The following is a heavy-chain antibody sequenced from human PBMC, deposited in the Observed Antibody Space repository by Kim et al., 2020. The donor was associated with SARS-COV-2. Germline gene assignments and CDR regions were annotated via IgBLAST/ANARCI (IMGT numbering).Heavy chain of an antibody. CDR3: AKRAYYYGSGSYPFDY. CDR2: ISGSGGST. J-gene: IGHJ4*02. Sequence: GGSLRLSCAASGFTFSSYAMSWVRQAPGKGLEWVSAISGSGGSTYYADSVKGRFTISRDNSKHTLYLQMNSLRAEDTAVYYCAKRAYYYGSGSYPFDYWGQGTLVTVSS. CDR1: GFTFSSYA. D-gene: IGHD3-10*01. V-gene: IGHV3-23*01.